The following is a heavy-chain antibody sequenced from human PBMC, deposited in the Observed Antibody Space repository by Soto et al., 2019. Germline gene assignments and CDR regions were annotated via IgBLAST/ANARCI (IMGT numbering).Heavy chain of an antibody. CDR2: INAGNGNR. Sequence: ASVKVSCKASGYTFTSYSMHWVRQAPGQRLEWMGWINAGNGNRKYSQKFQGRVTITRDTSASTAYMDLSSLRSEDTAAYYCARDVRQNYYYYYGMDVWGQGTTVTVSS. CDR3: ARDVRQNYYYYYGMDV. CDR1: GYTFTSYS. V-gene: IGHV1-3*01. J-gene: IGHJ6*02.